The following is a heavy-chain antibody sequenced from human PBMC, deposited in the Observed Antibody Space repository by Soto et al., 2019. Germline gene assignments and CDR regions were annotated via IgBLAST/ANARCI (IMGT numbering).Heavy chain of an antibody. CDR3: AAGNYYDSSGYSNDY. J-gene: IGHJ4*02. V-gene: IGHV1-58*02. CDR1: GFPFTSFT. D-gene: IGHD3-22*01. Sequence: GASVKVSCKASGFPFTSFTMQWVRQARGQRLEWIGWIVVGSGNTKYAQRFQERVTITRDMSTSTAYMELSSLRSEDTAVYYCAAGNYYDSSGYSNDYWGQGTLVTVSS. CDR2: IVVGSGNT.